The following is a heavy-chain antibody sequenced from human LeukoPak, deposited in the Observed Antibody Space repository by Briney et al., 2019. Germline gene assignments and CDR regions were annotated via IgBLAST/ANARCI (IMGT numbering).Heavy chain of an antibody. CDR2: ILPVLGTA. D-gene: IGHD2-2*01. Sequence: SVKVSCKASGGTFSSYAISWVRQAPGQGLEWMGGILPVLGTANYAQRFQGRVTITTDESTSTAYMELSSLRSEDTAVYFCARARGRAMREGRATPGFYYYMDVGGKGTTVTVSS. CDR3: ARARGRAMREGRATPGFYYYMDV. V-gene: IGHV1-69*05. CDR1: GGTFSSYA. J-gene: IGHJ6*03.